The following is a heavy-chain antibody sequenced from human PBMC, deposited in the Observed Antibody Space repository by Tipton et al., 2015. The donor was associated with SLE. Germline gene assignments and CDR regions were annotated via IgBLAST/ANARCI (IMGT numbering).Heavy chain of an antibody. D-gene: IGHD3-10*01. CDR2: INHSGST. J-gene: IGHJ4*02. V-gene: IGHV4-34*01. CDR3: AGAQGSGSPYFDY. CDR1: GGSFSGYY. Sequence: TLSLTCAVYGGSFSGYYWSWIRQPPGKGLEWIGEINHSGSTNYNPSLKSRVTISVDTSKNQFSLKLSSVTAADTAVYYCAGAQGSGSPYFDYWGQGTLVTVSS.